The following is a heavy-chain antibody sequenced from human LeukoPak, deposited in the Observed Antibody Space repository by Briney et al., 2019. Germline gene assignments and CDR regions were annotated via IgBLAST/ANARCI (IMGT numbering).Heavy chain of an antibody. V-gene: IGHV3-48*03. J-gene: IGHJ3*01. Sequence: GGSLRLSCAASGSTFRTYEMHWVRQAPGKGLEWISYISGSGDTIFYADSVKGRFTISRDTARNSLFLQMNRLGAEDTAVYYCARDPNSGNSDSVDFWGHGTMVTVSS. CDR1: GSTFRTYE. CDR3: ARDPNSGNSDSVDF. CDR2: ISGSGDTI. D-gene: IGHD4-23*01.